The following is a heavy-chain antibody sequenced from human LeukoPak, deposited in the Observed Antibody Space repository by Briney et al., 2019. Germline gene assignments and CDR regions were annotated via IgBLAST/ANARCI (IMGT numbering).Heavy chain of an antibody. CDR3: AGYGGRYPYYMDV. D-gene: IGHD1-26*01. CDR2: MYTLGDR. V-gene: IGHV3-NL1*01. Sequence: GGSLRLSCAASGFTFSSYGMHWVRQAPGKGLEWVSVMYTLGDRYYADSVKGRFTISRDNSKNTLYLQMNSLRAEDTAVYYCAGYGGRYPYYMDVWGKGTTVTISS. CDR1: GFTFSSYG. J-gene: IGHJ6*03.